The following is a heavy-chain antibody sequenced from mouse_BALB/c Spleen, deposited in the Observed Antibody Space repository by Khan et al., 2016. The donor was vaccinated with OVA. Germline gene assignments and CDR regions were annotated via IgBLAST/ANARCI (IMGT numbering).Heavy chain of an antibody. J-gene: IGHJ3*01. D-gene: IGHD2-2*01. Sequence: VQLQQSGPELMKPGASVKISCKASGYSFTSYYIHWMIQSHGNSLEWIGYIDPFSGGSTYHQHFKDQATLTVDTSSSTAYLHLSNLTAEDSAVYCRTRHGYVACFTYWGQETLVTVSA. CDR3: TRHGYVACFTY. V-gene: IGHV1S135*01. CDR2: IDPFSGGS. CDR1: GYSFTSYY.